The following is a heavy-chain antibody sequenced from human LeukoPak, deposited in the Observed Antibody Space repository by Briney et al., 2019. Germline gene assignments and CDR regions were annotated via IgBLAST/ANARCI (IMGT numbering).Heavy chain of an antibody. CDR3: ARDRWGYSYGGD. CDR2: IKQDGSEK. CDR1: GFTFSNYW. Sequence: GGSLRLSCAASGFTFSNYWMSWVRQAPGKGLEWVANIKQDGSEKYYVDSVKGRFTISRDNAKNSLYLQMNSLRAEDTAVYYCARDRWGYSYGGDWGQGTLVTVSS. J-gene: IGHJ4*02. V-gene: IGHV3-7*01. D-gene: IGHD5-18*01.